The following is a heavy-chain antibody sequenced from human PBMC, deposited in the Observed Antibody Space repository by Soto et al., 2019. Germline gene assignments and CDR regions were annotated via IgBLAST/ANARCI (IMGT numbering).Heavy chain of an antibody. J-gene: IGHJ4*02. CDR2: LDWDDEK. Sequence: SGPTLVNPTQTLTLTCTFSGFSLSTSGVGVGWIGQPPGKSLEWLALLDWDDEKSYSPSLTSRLTITQDTSKNQVVVTMTHMDTVDKVTYYCAHCYDDFWSSYARPGFDYWGQGTLVTSPQ. CDR1: GFSLSTSGVG. V-gene: IGHV2-5*02. CDR3: AHCYDDFWSSYARPGFDY. D-gene: IGHD3-3*01.